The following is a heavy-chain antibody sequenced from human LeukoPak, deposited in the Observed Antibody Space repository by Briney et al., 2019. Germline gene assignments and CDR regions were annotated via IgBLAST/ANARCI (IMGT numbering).Heavy chain of an antibody. CDR2: ITFEGSNK. D-gene: IGHD3-22*01. V-gene: IGHV3-30*19. CDR3: ARAVVEGSGSY. CDR1: GFTFSRYG. J-gene: IGHJ1*01. Sequence: PGGSLRLSCVASGFTFSRYGMHWVRQAPGKGLEWVAAITFEGSNKYYADSVKGRFTISRDNSKNTLYLQMNGLRPEDTAVYFCARAVVEGSGSYWGQGTLVTVSS.